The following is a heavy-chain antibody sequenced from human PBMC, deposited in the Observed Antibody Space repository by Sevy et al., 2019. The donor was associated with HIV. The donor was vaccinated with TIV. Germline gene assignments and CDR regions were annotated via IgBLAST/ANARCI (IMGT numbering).Heavy chain of an antibody. D-gene: IGHD2-2*01. J-gene: IGHJ4*02. CDR3: ARDKEYQLLSERYFDY. Sequence: ASVKVSCKASGYTFTSYGISWVRQAPGQGLEWMGWISAYNGNTNYAQKLQGRVTMTTDTSTSTAYMELRSLRSDDTAVYYCARDKEYQLLSERYFDYWGQGTLVTVSS. CDR1: GYTFTSYG. CDR2: ISAYNGNT. V-gene: IGHV1-18*04.